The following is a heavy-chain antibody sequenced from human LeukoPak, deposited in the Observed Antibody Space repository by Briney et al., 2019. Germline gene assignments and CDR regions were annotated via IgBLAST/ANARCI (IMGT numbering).Heavy chain of an antibody. CDR1: GFTFSSYA. J-gene: IGHJ6*02. CDR2: ISGSGGST. V-gene: IGHV3-23*01. CDR3: AKTVPGRPDXYYYGMDV. D-gene: IGHD4-17*01. Sequence: PGGSLRLSCAASGFTFSSYAMSWVRQAPGKGLEWVSAISGSGGSTYYADSVKGRFTISRDNSKNTLYLQMNSLRAEDTAVYYCAKTVPGRPDXYYYGMDVWGQGTTVTVSS.